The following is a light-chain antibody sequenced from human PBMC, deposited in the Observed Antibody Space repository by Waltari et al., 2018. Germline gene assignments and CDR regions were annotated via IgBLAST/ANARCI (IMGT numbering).Light chain of an antibody. CDR2: VNSDGSH. V-gene: IGLV4-69*01. J-gene: IGLJ3*02. CDR3: QTWGTGIQV. Sequence: LLLPQSPSASASLVASVKPTCSLPGDCSAYDIPWHQQQPLNGPPYLMTVNSDGSHKKGDGISERFSGSSSDVDRYLIISRLQSDDEAYYFCQTWGTGIQVFGSGTKLTVL. CDR1: GDCSAYD.